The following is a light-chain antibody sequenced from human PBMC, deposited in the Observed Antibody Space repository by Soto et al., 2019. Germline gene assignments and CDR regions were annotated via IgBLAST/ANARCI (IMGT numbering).Light chain of an antibody. Sequence: QAVVTQEPSLTVSPGGTVTLTCGSSTGAVTSGHYPYWFQQKPGQAPRALIYDTSNKYSWTPARFSGSLLGGKAALTLSGAQTEDEADYYCLLLYSGGKVFGGGTKLTVL. CDR2: DTS. CDR1: TGAVTSGHY. CDR3: LLLYSGGKV. V-gene: IGLV7-46*01. J-gene: IGLJ3*02.